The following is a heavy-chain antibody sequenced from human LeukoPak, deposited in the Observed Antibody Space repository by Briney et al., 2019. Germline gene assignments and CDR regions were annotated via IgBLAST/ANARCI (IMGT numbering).Heavy chain of an antibody. V-gene: IGHV3-53*01. CDR2: IYSGGST. CDR3: AKDRTVGASYWYFDL. J-gene: IGHJ2*01. CDR1: GFTVSSNY. Sequence: GGSLRLSCAASGFTVSSNYMSWVRQAPGKGLEWVSIIYSGGSTYYADSVKGRFTISRDNSKNTLFLHMNTLRAEDTAIYYCAKDRTVGASYWYFDLWGRGTLVTVSS. D-gene: IGHD1-26*01.